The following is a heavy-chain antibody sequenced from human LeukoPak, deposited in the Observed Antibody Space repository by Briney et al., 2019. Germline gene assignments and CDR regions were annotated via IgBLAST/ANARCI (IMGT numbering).Heavy chain of an antibody. V-gene: IGHV3-7*01. CDR1: GFTLSSYW. J-gene: IGHJ6*03. Sequence: GGSLRLSCAASGFTLSSYWMSWVRQAPGKGLEWVANIKQDGSEKYYVDSVKGRFTISRDNAKNSLHLQMNSLRAEDTAVYYCARRAVAGTYYYYYMDVWGKGTTVTVPS. D-gene: IGHD6-19*01. CDR2: IKQDGSEK. CDR3: ARRAVAGTYYYYYMDV.